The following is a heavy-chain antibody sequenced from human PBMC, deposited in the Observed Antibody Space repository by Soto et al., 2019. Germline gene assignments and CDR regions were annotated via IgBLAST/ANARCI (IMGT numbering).Heavy chain of an antibody. Sequence: SETLSLTCAVYGGSFSGYYWSWIRQPPGKGLEWIGEINHSGSTNYNPSLKSQVTISVDTSKNQFSLKLSSVTAADTAVYYCASGKAAADNNWFDPWGQGTLVTVSS. CDR3: ASGKAAADNNWFDP. CDR2: INHSGST. V-gene: IGHV4-34*01. CDR1: GGSFSGYY. J-gene: IGHJ5*02. D-gene: IGHD6-13*01.